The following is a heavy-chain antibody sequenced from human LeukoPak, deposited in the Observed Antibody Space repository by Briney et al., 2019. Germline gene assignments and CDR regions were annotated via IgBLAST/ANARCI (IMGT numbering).Heavy chain of an antibody. J-gene: IGHJ4*02. D-gene: IGHD6-19*01. CDR3: AKTTYASNSSGWYNHFDY. CDR2: ISSSSCYI. Sequence: PGGSLRLSCAASGFTFSSYSMNWVRQAPGKGLEWVSSISSSSCYIYYADSVKGRFTISRDNSKNTLYLQLNSLRAEDTTVYYCAKTTYASNSSGWYNHFDYWGQGTLVTVSS. V-gene: IGHV3-21*04. CDR1: GFTFSSYS.